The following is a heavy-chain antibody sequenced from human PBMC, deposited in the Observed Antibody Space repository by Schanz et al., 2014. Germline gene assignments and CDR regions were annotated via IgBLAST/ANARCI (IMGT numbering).Heavy chain of an antibody. CDR1: GFTFSSYP. V-gene: IGHV3-30*04. Sequence: VQVVESGGGVVQPGRSLRLSCAASGFTFSSYPMHWVRQAPGKGLEWVALISYDGINKYYADSVKGRFTISRDNSKNTLYLQMNSLRVEDTAVYYCARDRQQLVGRIGYYYGMDVWGQGTLVTVSS. CDR3: ARDRQQLVGRIGYYYGMDV. CDR2: ISYDGINK. D-gene: IGHD6-13*01. J-gene: IGHJ6*02.